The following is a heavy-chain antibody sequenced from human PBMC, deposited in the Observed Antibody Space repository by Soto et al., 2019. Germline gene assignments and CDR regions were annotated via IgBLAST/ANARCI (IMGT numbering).Heavy chain of an antibody. CDR3: TRPSTVTREYYYYGMDV. CDR1: GGTFSSYA. V-gene: IGHV1-69*12. D-gene: IGHD4-17*01. CDR2: IIPIFGTA. Sequence: QVQLVQSGAEVKKPGSSVKVSCKASGGTFSSYAISWVRQAPGQGLEWMGGIIPIFGTANYAQKFQGRVTITADESTSTASMELSSLRSEDTAVYYCTRPSTVTREYYYYGMDVWGQGTTVTVSS. J-gene: IGHJ6*02.